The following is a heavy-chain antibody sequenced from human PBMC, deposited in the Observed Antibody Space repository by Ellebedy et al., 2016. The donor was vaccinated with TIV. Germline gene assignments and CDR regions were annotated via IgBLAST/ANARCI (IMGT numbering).Heavy chain of an antibody. V-gene: IGHV1-2*02. CDR3: ARDPLGLRVCNTTTCYDRDYYGMDV. CDR2: INPNSACT. Sequence: AASVKVSCKASGYTFNDYYIHWVRQAPGQGLEWMGWINPNSACTNYAQQFQGRVTMIRDTSISTASMELRRLISDDTAVYYCARDPLGLRVCNTTTCYDRDYYGMDVWGQGTAVTVSS. J-gene: IGHJ6*02. D-gene: IGHD2-2*01. CDR1: GYTFNDYY.